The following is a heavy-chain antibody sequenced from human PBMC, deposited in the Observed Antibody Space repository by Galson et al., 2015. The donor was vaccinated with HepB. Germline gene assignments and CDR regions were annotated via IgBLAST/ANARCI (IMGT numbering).Heavy chain of an antibody. V-gene: IGHV3-74*01. D-gene: IGHD3-3*01. CDR2: IKTDGSMT. CDR3: VRANLGVLPDS. Sequence: SLRLSCAASGFIFSNYWMHWVRQAPGKGLVWVSRIKTDGSMTEYADSVKGRFTISRDNAKNTLYLQMNSLRGEDTAVYHCVRANLGVLPDSWGQGTLVTVSS. CDR1: GFIFSNYW. J-gene: IGHJ5*01.